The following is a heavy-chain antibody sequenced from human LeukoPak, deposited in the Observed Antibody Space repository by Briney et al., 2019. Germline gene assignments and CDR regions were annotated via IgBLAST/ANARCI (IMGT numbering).Heavy chain of an antibody. Sequence: ASVKVSCKASGYTFTSYDINWVRQATGQGLEWMGWMNPNSGNTGYAQKFQGRVTMTRNTSISTAYMELSSLRFEDTAVYYCARRKVQLEGQYYFDYWGQGTLVTVSS. CDR3: ARRKVQLEGQYYFDY. CDR1: GYTFTSYD. D-gene: IGHD1-1*01. V-gene: IGHV1-8*01. J-gene: IGHJ4*02. CDR2: MNPNSGNT.